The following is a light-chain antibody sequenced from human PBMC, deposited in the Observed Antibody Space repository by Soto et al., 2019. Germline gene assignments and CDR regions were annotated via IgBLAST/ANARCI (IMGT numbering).Light chain of an antibody. CDR3: QRSYSSPPT. Sequence: DIQMTHSPSSLSASVEDRVIITCRASQGISNHLNWYQQKPGKAPKLLIFAASSLQSGVPSRFSGSRSGPDFTLTISSLQPEDFATYYCQRSYSSPPTFGQGTKVEIX. CDR1: QGISNH. J-gene: IGKJ1*01. V-gene: IGKV1-39*01. CDR2: AAS.